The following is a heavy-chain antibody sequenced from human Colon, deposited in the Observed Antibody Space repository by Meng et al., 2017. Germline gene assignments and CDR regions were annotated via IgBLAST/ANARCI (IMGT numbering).Heavy chain of an antibody. D-gene: IGHD3-16*02. J-gene: IGHJ4*02. CDR1: GFTFSSYS. Sequence: GGSLRLSCAASGFTFSSYSMNWVRQAPGKGLEWVSSISSSSSYIYYADSVKGRFTISRDNAKNSLYLQMNSLRAEDTAVYYCARSPPRYYDYVWGSYRYYSPSDYWGQGTLVTVSS. V-gene: IGHV3-21*01. CDR2: ISSSSSYI. CDR3: ARSPPRYYDYVWGSYRYYSPSDY.